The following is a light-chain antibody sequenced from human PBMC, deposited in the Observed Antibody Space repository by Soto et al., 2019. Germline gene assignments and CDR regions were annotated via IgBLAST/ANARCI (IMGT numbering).Light chain of an antibody. CDR2: GAS. V-gene: IGKV3-20*01. CDR3: QQYNSYSVT. Sequence: EIVLTQSPGTLSLSPGERVTLSCRASQNVRTNYLAWYQQKPGQAPRLLIYGASTRASGIPERFSGSGSGTDFTLTISRLEPEDFATYYCQQYNSYSVTFGQGTKVEIK. J-gene: IGKJ1*01. CDR1: QNVRTNY.